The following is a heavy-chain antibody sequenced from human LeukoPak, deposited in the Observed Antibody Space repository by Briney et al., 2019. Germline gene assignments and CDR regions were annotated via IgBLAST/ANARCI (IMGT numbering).Heavy chain of an antibody. J-gene: IGHJ4*02. Sequence: SETLSLTCAVYGGSFSGYYWSWIRQPPGKGLEWSGEINHSGSTNYNPSLKSRVTISVDTSKNQFSLKLSSVTAADTAVYYCARGGVVPAAIIYYFDYWGQGTLVTVSS. CDR3: ARGGVVPAAIIYYFDY. CDR2: INHSGST. CDR1: GGSFSGYY. D-gene: IGHD2-2*02. V-gene: IGHV4-34*01.